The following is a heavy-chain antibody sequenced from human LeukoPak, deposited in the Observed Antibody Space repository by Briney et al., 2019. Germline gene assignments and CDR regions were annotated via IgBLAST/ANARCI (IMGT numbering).Heavy chain of an antibody. Sequence: SETLSLTCTVSGGSISSNSYYWGWIRQPPGKGLEWIGSIYYSGSTYYNPSLKSRVTISVDTSKNQFSLKLSSVTAADTAVYYCAREGSGSSYYFDYWGQGTLVTVSS. CDR1: GGSISSNSYY. CDR2: IYYSGST. J-gene: IGHJ4*02. CDR3: AREGSGSSYYFDY. D-gene: IGHD1-26*01. V-gene: IGHV4-39*07.